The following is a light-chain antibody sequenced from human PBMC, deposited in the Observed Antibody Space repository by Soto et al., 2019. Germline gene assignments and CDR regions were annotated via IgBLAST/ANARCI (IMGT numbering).Light chain of an antibody. V-gene: IGLV1-44*01. J-gene: IGLJ1*01. Sequence: QSALTQPPSASGTPGQRVTISCSGSISNIGSNNVNWYQHVPQTAPKLLIQSNSHRLSGVPDRFSGSKSGTSASLAISGLQSEDEADYYCATWDDSLNGYVFGTGTKLTVL. CDR2: SNS. CDR3: ATWDDSLNGYV. CDR1: ISNIGSNN.